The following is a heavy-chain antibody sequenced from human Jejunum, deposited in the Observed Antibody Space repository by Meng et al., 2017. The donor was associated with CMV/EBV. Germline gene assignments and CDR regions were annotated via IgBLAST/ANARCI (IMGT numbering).Heavy chain of an antibody. CDR1: GFNVNSNF. V-gene: IGHV3-66*02. J-gene: IGHJ6*02. CDR2: MFSGGTT. D-gene: IGHD4-17*01. Sequence: SGFNVNSNFMNWVRQVPGQGLEWVSVMFSGGTTYYADSVKGRFTISRDISKNTLYLQMNSLRAEDTAVYYCARDRGALYGSRYGMDVWGQGTTVTVSS. CDR3: ARDRGALYGSRYGMDV.